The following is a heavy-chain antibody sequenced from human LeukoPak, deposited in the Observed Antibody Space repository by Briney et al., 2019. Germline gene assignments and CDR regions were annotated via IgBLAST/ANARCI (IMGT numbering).Heavy chain of an antibody. V-gene: IGHV1-46*01. CDR3: ARSSFLWYFDS. Sequence: ASVRVSCKASGYTFTNYYIHCMRQAPGQGLEWMGVILPGGGSTSHAQKFQGRVTMTRDMSTNTVYMVLSSLRSEDTAVYYCARSSFLWYFDSWGQGTLVTVSS. CDR2: ILPGGGST. J-gene: IGHJ4*02. CDR1: GYTFTNYY. D-gene: IGHD3-16*01.